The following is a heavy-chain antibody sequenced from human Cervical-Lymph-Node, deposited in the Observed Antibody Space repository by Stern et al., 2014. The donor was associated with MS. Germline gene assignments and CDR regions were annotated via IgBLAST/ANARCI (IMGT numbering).Heavy chain of an antibody. J-gene: IGHJ4*02. CDR3: VRIREGRSWSFDY. V-gene: IGHV3-7*01. CDR2: IRQDGSNT. D-gene: IGHD6-13*01. Sequence: EVQLVQSGGGLVQPGGSLRVSCAASGFTFRAHWMNWVRQAPGRGLEWVANIRQDGSNTYYADSVKGRFTVSRDNAKNSLYLQMNSLRVEDTAVYYCVRIREGRSWSFDYWGQGTLVTVSS. CDR1: GFTFRAHW.